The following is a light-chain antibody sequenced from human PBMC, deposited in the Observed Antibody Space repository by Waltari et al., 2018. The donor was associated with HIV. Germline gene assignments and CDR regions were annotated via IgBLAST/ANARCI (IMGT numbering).Light chain of an antibody. J-gene: IGLJ3*02. CDR1: SSDVGGYNF. Sequence: QSALTQPPSASGSPGQSVTISCTGTSSDVGGYNFVSWYQQHPGKAPKLLIFEATKRPSGVPDRFSGSKSGNTASLTVSGLQAEDEADYYCSSYAGSSTLMFGG. CDR3: SSYAGSSTLM. CDR2: EAT. V-gene: IGLV2-8*01.